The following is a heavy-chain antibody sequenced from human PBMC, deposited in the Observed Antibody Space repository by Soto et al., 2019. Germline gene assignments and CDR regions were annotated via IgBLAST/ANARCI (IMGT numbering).Heavy chain of an antibody. J-gene: IGHJ4*02. CDR2: IYSGGST. CDR1: GFTVSSNY. Sequence: GGSLRLSCAASGFTVSSNYMSWVRQAPGKGLEWVSVIYSGGSTYYADSVKGRFTISRDNSKNTLYLQMNSLRAEDTAVYYCATRRDGYKAPFDYWGQGTLVTVSS. D-gene: IGHD5-12*01. CDR3: ATRRDGYKAPFDY. V-gene: IGHV3-53*01.